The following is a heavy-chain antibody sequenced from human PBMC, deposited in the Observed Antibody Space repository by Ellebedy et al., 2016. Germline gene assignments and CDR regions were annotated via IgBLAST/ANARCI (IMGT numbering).Heavy chain of an antibody. J-gene: IGHJ4*02. Sequence: SETLSLTXTVSGGSISTGDYYWSWFRQPPGKGLEWIGYICYSGSTYYNPSLKSRVTISVDTSKNQFSLKLSSVTAADTAVYYCARENKVETTFDYWGQGTLVTVSS. CDR1: GGSISTGDYY. CDR2: ICYSGST. CDR3: ARENKVETTFDY. V-gene: IGHV4-30-4*01. D-gene: IGHD1-14*01.